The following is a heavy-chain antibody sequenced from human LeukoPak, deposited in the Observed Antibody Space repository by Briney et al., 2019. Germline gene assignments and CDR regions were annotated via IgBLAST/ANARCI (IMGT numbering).Heavy chain of an antibody. CDR3: AKDKSYYYYYGMDV. CDR2: FSGSGGNSYST. CDR1: GFTPSSHS. V-gene: IGHV3-23*01. Sequence: GGSLRLSCAASGFTPSSHSISWVRQAPGKGLEWVSRFSGSGGNSYSTYYADSVKGRFTISRDNSKNTLYLQMNSLRAEDTAVYYCAKDKSYYYYYGMDVWGQGTTVTVSS. J-gene: IGHJ6*02.